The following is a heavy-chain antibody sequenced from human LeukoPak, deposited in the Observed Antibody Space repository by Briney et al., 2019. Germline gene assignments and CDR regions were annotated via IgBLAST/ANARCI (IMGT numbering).Heavy chain of an antibody. J-gene: IGHJ4*02. CDR3: ARDLGARGY. V-gene: IGHV3-21*03. D-gene: IGHD3-16*01. CDR1: GFTVSGNY. Sequence: GGSLRLSCAASGFTVSGNYMNWVRQAPGKRLEWLSSTSSGGGVIFYADSVKGRFTISRDNGENSVYLQMNSLRAEDTAVYYCARDLGARGYWGQGTLVTVSS. CDR2: TSSGGGVI.